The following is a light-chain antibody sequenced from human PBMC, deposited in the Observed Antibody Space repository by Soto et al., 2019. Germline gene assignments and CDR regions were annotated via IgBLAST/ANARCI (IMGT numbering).Light chain of an antibody. CDR1: QDIRNY. V-gene: IGKV1-33*01. CDR2: DAS. J-gene: IGKJ4*01. CDR3: QQYDNFPL. Sequence: DIQMTQSPSALSASVGDRVTITCQASQDIRNYLNWYQHKTGKAPKLLIYDASNLETGVPSRFSGSGSGTHFTFTINSLQPEDIATYYCQQYDNFPLFGGGTKVEIK.